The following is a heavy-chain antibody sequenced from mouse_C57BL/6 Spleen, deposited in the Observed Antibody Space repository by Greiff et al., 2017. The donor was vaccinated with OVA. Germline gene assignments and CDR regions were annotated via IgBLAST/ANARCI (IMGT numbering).Heavy chain of an antibody. CDR2: IDPSDSET. Sequence: QVQLKQPGAELVRPGSSVKLSCKASGYTFTSYWMHWVKQRPIQGLEWIGNIDPSDSETHYNQKFKDKATLTVDKSSSTAYMQLSSLTSEDSAVYYCAREFITTVGEAWFAYWGQGTLVTVSA. J-gene: IGHJ3*01. V-gene: IGHV1-52*01. CDR1: GYTFTSYW. CDR3: AREFITTVGEAWFAY. D-gene: IGHD1-1*01.